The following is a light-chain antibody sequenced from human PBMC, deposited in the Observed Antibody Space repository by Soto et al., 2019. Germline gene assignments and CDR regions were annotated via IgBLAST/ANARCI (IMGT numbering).Light chain of an antibody. J-gene: IGKJ1*01. CDR3: QQYNKWPRT. V-gene: IGKV3-15*01. Sequence: EIVMTQSPATLSVSPGERATLSCRASQSVNINLAWYQQKPGQAPGLLIFGASSRANGIPARFSGSGSGTEFTLTISNLQTEDFAVYYCQQYNKWPRTFGQGTKVEIK. CDR2: GAS. CDR1: QSVNIN.